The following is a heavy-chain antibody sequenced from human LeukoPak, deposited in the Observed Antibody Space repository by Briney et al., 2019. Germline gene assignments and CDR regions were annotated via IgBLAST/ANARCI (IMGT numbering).Heavy chain of an antibody. J-gene: IGHJ4*02. V-gene: IGHV4-59*01. D-gene: IGHD3-10*01. CDR2: FYFSGST. Sequence: PSETLSLTCTVSGPSINSYYYSWLRQPPGEGGEWIAYFYFSGSTNYNPSLKSRVSISVDASKNQFSLMLTSVPAADAAVYYCARMGSTSYYFDYWGQGTLVTVSS. CDR1: GPSINSYY. CDR3: ARMGSTSYYFDY.